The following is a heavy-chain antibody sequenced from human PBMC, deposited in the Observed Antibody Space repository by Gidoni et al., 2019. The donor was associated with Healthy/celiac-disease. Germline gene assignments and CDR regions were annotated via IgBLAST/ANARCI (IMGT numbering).Heavy chain of an antibody. J-gene: IGHJ4*02. D-gene: IGHD6-6*01. CDR2: SYPGDSDT. Sequence: EVQLVQSGAEVTQPGESLKVSCKGSGYSVTSYLIGWLRQMPGKGLECMGISYPGDSDTRYSPSFQGQVTISADKSISTAHLQWRSLMASDTAMYYCARQVSIAAETRDYWGQGTLVTVSS. V-gene: IGHV5-51*01. CDR3: ARQVSIAAETRDY. CDR1: GYSVTSYL.